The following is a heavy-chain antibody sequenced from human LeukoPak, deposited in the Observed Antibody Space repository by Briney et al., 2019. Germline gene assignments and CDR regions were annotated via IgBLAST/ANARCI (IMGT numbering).Heavy chain of an antibody. D-gene: IGHD2-2*01. CDR1: GYTFTGYY. V-gene: IGHV1-2*02. CDR2: INPNSGGT. Sequence: ASVKVSCKASGYTFTGYYMHWVRQAPGQGLEWMGWINPNSGGTNYAQKFQGRVTMTRDTSISTAYMELSSLRSDDTAVYYCARDICGSTSCPLDYWGLGTLVTVSS. CDR3: ARDICGSTSCPLDY. J-gene: IGHJ4*02.